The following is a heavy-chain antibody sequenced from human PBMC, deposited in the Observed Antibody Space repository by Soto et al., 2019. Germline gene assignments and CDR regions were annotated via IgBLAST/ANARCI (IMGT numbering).Heavy chain of an antibody. Sequence: GGSLRLSCAASGFTFSDYGMHWVRQAPGKGLEWVAVIWYDGTNKYYADSVKGRFTISRDNYKNTLYLQMNSLRAEDTAVYYCARDDIPGIAVATYGVDVWGQGTTVTVSS. CDR1: GFTFSDYG. D-gene: IGHD6-19*01. CDR3: ARDDIPGIAVATYGVDV. CDR2: IWYDGTNK. J-gene: IGHJ6*02. V-gene: IGHV3-33*01.